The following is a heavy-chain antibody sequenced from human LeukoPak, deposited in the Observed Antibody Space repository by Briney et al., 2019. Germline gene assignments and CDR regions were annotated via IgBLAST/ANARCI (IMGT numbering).Heavy chain of an antibody. Sequence: ASVKVSCKVSGYTLTELSMHWVRQAPGQGLEWMGWINPNSGGTNYAQKFQGRVTMTRDTSISTAYMELSRLRSDDTAVYYCARVGIYGSGSYYSFYYMDVWGKGTTVTVSS. CDR2: INPNSGGT. CDR1: GYTLTELS. J-gene: IGHJ6*03. D-gene: IGHD3-10*01. CDR3: ARVGIYGSGSYYSFYYMDV. V-gene: IGHV1-2*02.